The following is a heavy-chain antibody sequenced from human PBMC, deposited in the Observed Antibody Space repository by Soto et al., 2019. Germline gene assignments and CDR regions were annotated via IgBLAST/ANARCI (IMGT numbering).Heavy chain of an antibody. CDR3: ARLKSRIVVVVAATRGSAFDI. CDR2: INHSGST. CDR1: GGSFSGYY. Sequence: QVQLQQWGAGLLKPSETLSLTCAVYGGSFSGYYWSWIRQPPGKGLEWIGEINHSGSTNYNPSPKSRVTIAVDTSKNQFSLKLSSVTAADTAVYYCARLKSRIVVVVAATRGSAFDIWGQGTMVTVSS. J-gene: IGHJ3*02. V-gene: IGHV4-34*01. D-gene: IGHD2-15*01.